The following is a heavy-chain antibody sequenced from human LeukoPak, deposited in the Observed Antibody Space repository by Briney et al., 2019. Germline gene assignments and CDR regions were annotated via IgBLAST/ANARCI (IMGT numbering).Heavy chain of an antibody. J-gene: IGHJ3*02. CDR1: GVSISSGSNY. D-gene: IGHD3-10*01. Sequence: SETLSLTCSVSGVSISSGSNYWGWIRQPPGKTLEWIGSIYSSGSTYYNPSLKSRVIILIDTTKNHFSLNLSSVTAADTAVYYCARSDGYGLVGIWGQGTMVTVSS. CDR3: ARSDGYGLVGI. CDR2: IYSSGST. V-gene: IGHV4-39*07.